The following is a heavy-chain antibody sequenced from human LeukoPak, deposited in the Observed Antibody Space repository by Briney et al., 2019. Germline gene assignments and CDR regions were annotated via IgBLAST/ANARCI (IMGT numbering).Heavy chain of an antibody. CDR2: ISYDGSNK. V-gene: IGHV3-30-3*01. Sequence: GGSLRLSCAASGFTFSSYAMHWVRQAPGKGLEWVAVISYDGSNKYYADSVKGRFTISRDNSKNTLYLQMNSLRAEGTPVYYCARDGKYQLLGAEYFQHWGQGTLVTVSS. D-gene: IGHD2-2*01. CDR3: ARDGKYQLLGAEYFQH. CDR1: GFTFSSYA. J-gene: IGHJ1*01.